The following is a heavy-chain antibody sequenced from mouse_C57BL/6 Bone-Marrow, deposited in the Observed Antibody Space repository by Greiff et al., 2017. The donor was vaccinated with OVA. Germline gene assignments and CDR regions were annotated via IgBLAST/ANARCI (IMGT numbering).Heavy chain of an antibody. CDR3: ARQRYYGLYYEN. CDR1: GFTFSSYG. CDR2: ISSGGSYT. J-gene: IGHJ2*01. Sequence: DVMLVESGGDLVKPGGSLKLSCAASGFTFSSYGMSWVRQTPDKRLEWVATISSGGSYTYYPDSVKGRFTISRDNAKNTLYLQMSSLKSEDTDMYYCARQRYYGLYYENWGQGTTLTVSS. V-gene: IGHV5-6*02. D-gene: IGHD1-1*01.